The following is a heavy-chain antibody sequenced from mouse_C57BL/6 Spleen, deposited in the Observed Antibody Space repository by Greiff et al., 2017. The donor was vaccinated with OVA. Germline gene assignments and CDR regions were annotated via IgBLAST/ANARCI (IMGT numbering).Heavy chain of an antibody. D-gene: IGHD4-1*01. CDR1: GYAFTNYL. V-gene: IGHV1-54*01. Sequence: VQLQQSGAELVRPGTSVKVSCKASGYAFTNYLIEWVKQRPGQGLDWIGVINPGSGGTTYNEKFKGKATLTADKSSSTAYMQLSSLTSEDSAVYFCARSAPSGTGYFDVWGTGTTVTVSS. J-gene: IGHJ1*03. CDR2: INPGSGGT. CDR3: ARSAPSGTGYFDV.